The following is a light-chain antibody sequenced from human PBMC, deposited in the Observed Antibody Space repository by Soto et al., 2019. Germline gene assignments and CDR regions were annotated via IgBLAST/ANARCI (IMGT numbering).Light chain of an antibody. Sequence: EIVMTQSPATLPVSPGDRATLFCRASQTVGSNLAWYQQKPGQAPRLLLYGASTRATGIPARFSGSGSGTEFTLTITRLQSEDFAVYYCQQYNNWPPWTFGQGTKVDIK. J-gene: IGKJ1*01. V-gene: IGKV3-15*01. CDR3: QQYNNWPPWT. CDR2: GAS. CDR1: QTVGSN.